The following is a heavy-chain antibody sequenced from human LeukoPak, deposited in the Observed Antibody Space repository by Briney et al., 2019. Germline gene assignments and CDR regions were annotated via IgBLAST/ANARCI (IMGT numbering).Heavy chain of an antibody. Sequence: KPSETLSLTCAVSDDSFNSHYWTWIRETPGKGLEWIGYISYIGSTNYNPSLRSRVTISIDTSKNQFSLKLTSVTAADTAVYYCARDLLTVTKGFDIWGQGTVVSVSS. CDR1: DDSFNSHY. J-gene: IGHJ3*02. V-gene: IGHV4-59*11. CDR3: ARDLLTVTKGFDI. CDR2: ISYIGST. D-gene: IGHD4-17*01.